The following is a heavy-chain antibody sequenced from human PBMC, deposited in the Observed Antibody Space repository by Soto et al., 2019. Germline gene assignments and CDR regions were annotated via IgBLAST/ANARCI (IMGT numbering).Heavy chain of an antibody. CDR1: GFTFSSYA. Sequence: GGSLRLSCAASGFTFSSYAMSWVRQAPGKRLEWLSLISGSGATTYYADSVKGRFIVSRDKSKNTVYLQMNSLRADDTALYYCTKSSVHCSGGSCFDFWGQGTLVTVSS. CDR2: ISGSGATT. J-gene: IGHJ5*01. D-gene: IGHD2-15*01. V-gene: IGHV3-23*01. CDR3: TKSSVHCSGGSCFDF.